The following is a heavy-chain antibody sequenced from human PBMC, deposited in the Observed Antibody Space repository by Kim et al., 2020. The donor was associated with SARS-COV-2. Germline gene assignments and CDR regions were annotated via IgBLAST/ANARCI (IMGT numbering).Heavy chain of an antibody. CDR1: GYMFTSYG. D-gene: IGHD4-17*01. CDR3: ARGAYGDVSFDY. Sequence: ASVKVSCKACGYMFTSYGFSWVRQAPGQGLEWLGWISARDGNTNGQKVQGRVIMTTDTSTNTAYMELWSLRSDDTAMYYCARGAYGDVSFDYWGQGTLVTVSS. J-gene: IGHJ4*02. V-gene: IGHV1-18*04. CDR2: ISARDGNT.